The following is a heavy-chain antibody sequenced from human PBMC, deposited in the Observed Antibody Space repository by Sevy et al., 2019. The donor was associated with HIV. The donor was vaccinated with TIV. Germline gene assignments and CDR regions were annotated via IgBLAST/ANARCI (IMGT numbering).Heavy chain of an antibody. Sequence: GESLKISCKGSGYRFTSYWIGWVRQMPGKGLEWMGMVYPDDSVIRYSPSFQGQVTISADKSINTAYLQWSSLKASDTAMYFCARRVYDSSGYPQYYFDYWGQGTLVTVSS. D-gene: IGHD3-22*01. CDR2: VYPDDSVI. J-gene: IGHJ4*02. CDR1: GYRFTSYW. CDR3: ARRVYDSSGYPQYYFDY. V-gene: IGHV5-51*01.